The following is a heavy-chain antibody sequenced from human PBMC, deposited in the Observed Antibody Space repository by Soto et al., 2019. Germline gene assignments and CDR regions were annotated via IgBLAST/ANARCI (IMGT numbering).Heavy chain of an antibody. CDR2: ISGSGGST. CDR3: AKENFWSGYYMGWFDP. Sequence: ESGGGLVQPGGSLRLSCAASGFTFSSYAMSWVRQAPGKGLEWVSAISGSGGSTYYADSVKGRFTISRDNSKNTLYLQMNSLRAEDTAVYYCAKENFWSGYYMGWFDPWGQGTLVTVFS. CDR1: GFTFSSYA. J-gene: IGHJ5*02. V-gene: IGHV3-23*01. D-gene: IGHD3-3*01.